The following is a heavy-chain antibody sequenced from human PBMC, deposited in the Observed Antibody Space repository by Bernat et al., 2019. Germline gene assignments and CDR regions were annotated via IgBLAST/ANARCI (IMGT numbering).Heavy chain of an antibody. D-gene: IGHD3-10*01. CDR1: GFTFSSFW. V-gene: IGHV3-23*04. CDR2: ISGSGGSP. CDR3: AKGGTNILLWFGKF. J-gene: IGHJ4*02. Sequence: EVQLVESGGGPGQPGGSLRPSCAASGFTFSSFWMHWGRQAPGKGLEWVSSISGSGGSPQNANSVKGRFTISRVNSENTLYLQMSSLRAEDTAVYYCAKGGTNILLWFGKFWGQGTLVTVSS.